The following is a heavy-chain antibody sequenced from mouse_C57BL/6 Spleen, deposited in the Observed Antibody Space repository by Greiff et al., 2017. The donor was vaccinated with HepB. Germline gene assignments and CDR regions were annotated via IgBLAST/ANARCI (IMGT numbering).Heavy chain of an antibody. CDR3: AREGYGSSYLYAMDY. D-gene: IGHD1-1*01. CDR2: INPNNGGT. V-gene: IGHV1-18*01. Sequence: EVQLQQSGPELVKPGASVKIPCKASGYTFTDYNMDWVKQSHGKSLEWIGDINPNNGGTIYNQKFKGKATLTVDKSSSTAYMELRSLTSEDTAVYYCAREGYGSSYLYAMDYWGQGTSVTVSS. CDR1: GYTFTDYN. J-gene: IGHJ4*01.